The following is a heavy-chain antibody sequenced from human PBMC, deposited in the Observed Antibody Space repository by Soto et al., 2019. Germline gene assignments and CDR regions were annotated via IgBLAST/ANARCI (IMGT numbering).Heavy chain of an antibody. CDR2: IRSKANSYAT. J-gene: IGHJ6*02. V-gene: IGHV3-73*01. CDR1: GFTFSGSA. CDR3: TRLDGFGELFEDYYYGMDV. D-gene: IGHD3-10*01. Sequence: GGSLRLSCAASGFTFSGSAMHWVRQASGKGLEWVGRIRSKANSYATAYAASVKGRFTISRDDSKNTAYLQMNSLKTEDTAVYYCTRLDGFGELFEDYYYGMDVWGQGTTVTVSS.